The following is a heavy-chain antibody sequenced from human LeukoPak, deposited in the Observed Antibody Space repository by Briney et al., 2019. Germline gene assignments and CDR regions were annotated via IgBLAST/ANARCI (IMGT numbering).Heavy chain of an antibody. J-gene: IGHJ5*02. CDR3: ARGFTTGTPKRGNNWFDP. CDR2: INHSGST. Sequence: SETLSLTCAVYGGSFSGYYWSWIRHPPGKGLEWIGVINHSGSTNYNPSLKSRVTISVDTSKNQFSLKLSSVTAADTAVYYCARGFTTGTPKRGNNWFDPWGQGSLVTVSS. V-gene: IGHV4-34*01. D-gene: IGHD1-1*01. CDR1: GGSFSGYY.